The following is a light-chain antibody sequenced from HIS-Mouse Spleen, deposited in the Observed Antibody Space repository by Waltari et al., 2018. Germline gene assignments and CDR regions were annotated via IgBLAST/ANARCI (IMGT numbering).Light chain of an antibody. J-gene: IGLJ3*02. CDR1: SSDVGRYNY. CDR3: SSYTSSSTLV. Sequence: QSALTPPASVSGSPGQSITIPCTGTSSDVGRYNYVSWYQQHPGKAPKLMIYEVSNRPSGVSNRFSGSKSGNTASLTISGLQAEDEADYYCSSYTSSSTLVFGGGTKLTVL. CDR2: EVS. V-gene: IGLV2-14*01.